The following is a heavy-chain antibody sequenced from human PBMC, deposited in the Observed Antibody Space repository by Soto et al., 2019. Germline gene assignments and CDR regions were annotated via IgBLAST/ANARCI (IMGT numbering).Heavy chain of an antibody. CDR2: ISSTSNTI. V-gene: IGHV3-48*01. D-gene: IGHD2-15*01. Sequence: EVQLVESGGGFVQPGGSLRLSCAASGFTFSTYSMSWVRQAPGKGLEWVSYISSTSNTIYYTDSVKGRFTISRDNAKNSLSLHMNSLSAEETAVYCCARDRGCSGGICYRDLGYWGQGTLVTVSS. J-gene: IGHJ4*02. CDR1: GFTFSTYS. CDR3: ARDRGCSGGICYRDLGY.